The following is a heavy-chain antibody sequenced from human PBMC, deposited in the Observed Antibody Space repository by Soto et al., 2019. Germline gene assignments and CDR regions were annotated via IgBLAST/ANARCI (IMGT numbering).Heavy chain of an antibody. J-gene: IGHJ4*01. CDR3: ARIGSSYNPFHX. CDR2: IYPDDSDT. Sequence: PGESLKISCEGSGYTFSSYSIGWVRQMPGKGLELMVIIYPDDSDTRYSPSFRGQVTISVHKSISRAYLQWSSLKASDSAMYFCARIGSSYNPFHXWGRVTLVTVSX. D-gene: IGHD2-15*01. V-gene: IGHV5-51*01. CDR1: GYTFSSYS.